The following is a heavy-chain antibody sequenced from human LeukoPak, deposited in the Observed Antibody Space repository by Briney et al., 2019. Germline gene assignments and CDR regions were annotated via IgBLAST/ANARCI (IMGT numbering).Heavy chain of an antibody. CDR1: GGSINSADYY. Sequence: KPSETLSLTCTVSGGSINSADYYWTWIRQHPGKGLEWIGYINYSGTTYYNPSLKSRITVSVDTSKNQFSLKLSSVTAADTAVYYCAREGGAYSSSYYLDYLGHGTLVTVSS. D-gene: IGHD6-13*01. J-gene: IGHJ4*01. CDR2: INYSGTT. CDR3: AREGGAYSSSYYLDY. V-gene: IGHV4-31*03.